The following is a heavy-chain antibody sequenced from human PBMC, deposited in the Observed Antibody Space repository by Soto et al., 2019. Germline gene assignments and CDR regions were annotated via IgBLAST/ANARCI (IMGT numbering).Heavy chain of an antibody. Sequence: PGGSLRLSCAASGFTFSSYAMHWVRQAPGKGLEWVAVISYDGSNKYYADSVKGRFTISRDNSKNTLYLQMNSLRAEDTAVYYCARATLKTISSWYVGDNWFDPWGQGTLVTVSS. V-gene: IGHV3-30-3*01. CDR1: GFTFSSYA. J-gene: IGHJ5*02. CDR3: ARATLKTISSWYVGDNWFDP. CDR2: ISYDGSNK. D-gene: IGHD6-13*01.